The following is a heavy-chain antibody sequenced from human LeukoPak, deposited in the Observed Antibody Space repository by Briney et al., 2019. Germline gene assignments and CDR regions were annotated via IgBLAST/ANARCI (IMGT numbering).Heavy chain of an antibody. D-gene: IGHD3-3*01. CDR3: ARHDGTIFGVGYYFDY. CDR1: GGSISSSSYY. Sequence: SETLSPTCTVSGGSISSSSYYWGWIRQPPGKGLEWIGSIYYSGSTYYNPSLKSRVTISVDTSKNQFSLKLSSVTAADTAVYYCARHDGTIFGVGYYFDYWGQGTLVTVSS. J-gene: IGHJ4*02. CDR2: IYYSGST. V-gene: IGHV4-39*01.